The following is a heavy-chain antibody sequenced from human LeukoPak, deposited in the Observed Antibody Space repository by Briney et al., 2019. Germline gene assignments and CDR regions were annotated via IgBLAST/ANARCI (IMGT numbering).Heavy chain of an antibody. V-gene: IGHV4-30-4*08. J-gene: IGHJ3*02. CDR3: AREGPYYYGSGSYQGDAFDI. D-gene: IGHD3-10*01. CDR2: IYYSGST. Sequence: ASETLSLTCTVSGGSISSGDYYWSWIRQPPGKGLEWIGYIYYSGSTYYNPSLKSRVTISVDTSKNQFSLKLSSVTAADTAVYYCAREGPYYYGSGSYQGDAFDIWGQGTMVTVSS. CDR1: GGSISSGDYY.